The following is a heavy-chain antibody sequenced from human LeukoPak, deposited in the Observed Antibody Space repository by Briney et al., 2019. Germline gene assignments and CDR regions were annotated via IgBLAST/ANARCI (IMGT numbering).Heavy chain of an antibody. CDR1: GLTFSSYW. D-gene: IGHD3-16*01. V-gene: IGHV3-7*03. Sequence: PGGSLRLSCAASGLTFSSYWMSWVRQAPGKGLEWVANIKQDGSEKYYVDSVKGRFTISRDNAKNSLYLQMNSLRAEDTAVYYCAREVYGYFDYWGQGTLVTVSS. CDR2: IKQDGSEK. J-gene: IGHJ4*02. CDR3: AREVYGYFDY.